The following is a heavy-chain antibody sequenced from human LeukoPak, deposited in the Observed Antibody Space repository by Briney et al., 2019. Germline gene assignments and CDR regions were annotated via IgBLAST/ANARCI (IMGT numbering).Heavy chain of an antibody. CDR2: ISAYNGDT. CDR1: GYIFPAYG. D-gene: IGHD3-9*01. Sequence: ASVKVSRKASGYIFPAYGISWVRQAPGQGLEWMGWISAYNGDTDYAQNLQGRFTMTTDTSTSTAYMELRSLRSDDTAVYYCARVGYYDVLTGYCDYWGQGTLVTVSS. J-gene: IGHJ4*02. V-gene: IGHV1-18*01. CDR3: ARVGYYDVLTGYCDY.